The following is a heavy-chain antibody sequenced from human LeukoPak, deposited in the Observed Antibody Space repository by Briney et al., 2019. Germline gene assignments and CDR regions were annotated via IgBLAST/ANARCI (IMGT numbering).Heavy chain of an antibody. D-gene: IGHD5-18*01. CDR3: ARTTEGGYTYDYFYYYYMDV. CDR2: IYYSGST. CDR1: GGSISSYY. V-gene: IGHV4-59*01. Sequence: SETLSLTCTVSGGSISSYYWSWIRQPPGKGLEWIGYIYYSGSTNYNPSLKSRVTISVDTSKNQFSLKLSSVTAADTAVYYCARTTEGGYTYDYFYYYYMDVWGKGTTVTVSS. J-gene: IGHJ6*03.